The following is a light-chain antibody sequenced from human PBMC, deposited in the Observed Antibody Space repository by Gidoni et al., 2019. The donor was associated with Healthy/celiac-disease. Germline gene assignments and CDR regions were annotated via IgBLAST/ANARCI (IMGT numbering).Light chain of an antibody. CDR1: QRVSSH. J-gene: IGKJ1*01. Sequence: EILLTQSPATLSLSPGESATLSCRASQRVSSHLAWYQPKPGQAPRLLIYDASNRATGIPARFRGRGSGTDFTLTISSLGPEDLAVYYCQQRRNWQGFGQGTKVEIK. CDR3: QQRRNWQG. V-gene: IGKV3-11*01. CDR2: DAS.